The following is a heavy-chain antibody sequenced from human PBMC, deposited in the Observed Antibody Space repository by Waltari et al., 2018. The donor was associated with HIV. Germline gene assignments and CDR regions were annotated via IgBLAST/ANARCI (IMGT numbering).Heavy chain of an antibody. CDR2: IYHSGST. Sequence: QLQLQESGPVLVKPSETLSLTCTVSGGSVSSRNYSWGWIRQPPGKGLACIGSIYHSGSTYYNPSLKSRVTISVDTSKSQFSLKLSSVTAADTAVYYCASTGYTYGLDYWGQGTLVTVSS. J-gene: IGHJ4*02. CDR3: ASTGYTYGLDY. V-gene: IGHV4-39*01. D-gene: IGHD5-18*01. CDR1: GGSVSSRNYS.